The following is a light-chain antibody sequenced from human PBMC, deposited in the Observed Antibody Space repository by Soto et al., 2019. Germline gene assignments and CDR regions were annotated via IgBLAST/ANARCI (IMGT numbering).Light chain of an antibody. CDR2: DAS. Sequence: DIQMTQSPSTLPASAGDRVTITCRPSQSISSWLAWYQQKRGKAPKVXIYDASSLASGVPSRFSGSGSGTEFTLTISSLQPDDFATYYCQQYNSCPPTFGQGTKVDIK. CDR3: QQYNSCPPT. V-gene: IGKV1-5*01. J-gene: IGKJ1*01. CDR1: QSISSW.